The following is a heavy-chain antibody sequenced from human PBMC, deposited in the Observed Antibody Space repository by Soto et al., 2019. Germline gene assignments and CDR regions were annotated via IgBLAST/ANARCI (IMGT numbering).Heavy chain of an antibody. CDR3: ARVRWDHPWVLDY. CDR1: GGSFSAYY. J-gene: IGHJ4*02. V-gene: IGHV4-34*01. Sequence: QVQLQQWGAGVLKPSETLSLTCAVYGGSFSAYYWGWIRQPPGKGLEWIGEINHSGSTNYTPSLKSRVIIAVDPSKTQFYRRPTAVKAADTAVYYCARVRWDHPWVLDYLGQGPLVTVSS. D-gene: IGHD1-26*01. CDR2: INHSGST.